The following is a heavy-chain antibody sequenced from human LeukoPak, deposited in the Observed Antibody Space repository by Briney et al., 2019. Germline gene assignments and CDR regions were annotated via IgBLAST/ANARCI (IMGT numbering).Heavy chain of an antibody. CDR3: AKARNYDILPGYSAFDY. CDR1: GFTFSSYG. J-gene: IGHJ4*02. CDR2: IRYDGSNK. V-gene: IGHV3-30*02. Sequence: PGGSLRLSCAASGFTFSSYGMHWVRQAPGKGLEWVAFIRYDGSNKYYADSVKGRFTISRDNSKNTLYLQMNSLRAEDTAVYYCAKARNYDILPGYSAFDYWGQGTLVTVSS. D-gene: IGHD3-9*01.